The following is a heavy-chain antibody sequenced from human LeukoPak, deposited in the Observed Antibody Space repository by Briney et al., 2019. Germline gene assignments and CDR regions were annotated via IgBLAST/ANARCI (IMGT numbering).Heavy chain of an antibody. V-gene: IGHV4-39*07. CDR1: GGSISSSSYY. Sequence: SETLSLTCTVSGGSISSSSYYWGWIRQPPGKGLEWIGSIYYSGSTYYNPSLKSRVTISVDTSKNQFSLKLSSVTAADTAVYYCARGAFYYYDSSGYYVFDYWGQGTLVTVSS. J-gene: IGHJ4*02. CDR3: ARGAFYYYDSSGYYVFDY. CDR2: IYYSGST. D-gene: IGHD3-22*01.